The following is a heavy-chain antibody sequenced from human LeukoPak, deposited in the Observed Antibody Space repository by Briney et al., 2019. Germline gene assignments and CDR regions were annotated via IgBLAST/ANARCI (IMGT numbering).Heavy chain of an antibody. CDR2: IYPGDSDT. J-gene: IGHJ4*02. Sequence: GESLKISCKGSGYSFTSYWIGWVRQMPGKGLEWMGIIYPGDSDTRYSPSFQGQVTISADKSISTAYLQWSSLKASDTAMYYYARQMSMITFLSEFDYWGQGTLVTVSS. V-gene: IGHV5-51*01. CDR1: GYSFTSYW. D-gene: IGHD3-16*01. CDR3: ARQMSMITFLSEFDY.